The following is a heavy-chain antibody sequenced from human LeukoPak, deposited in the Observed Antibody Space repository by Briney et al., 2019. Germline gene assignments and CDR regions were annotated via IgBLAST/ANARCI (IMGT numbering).Heavy chain of an antibody. CDR2: IKPDGSQK. V-gene: IGHV3-7*01. CDR1: GFTFSNYW. D-gene: IGHD6-13*01. Sequence: GGSLRLSCAASGFTFSNYWMSWVRQAPGKGLEWVANIKPDGSQKYYVDSVKGRFTISRDNAKNSLYLQMNTLGAEDTALYYCAREAEQLFTLPDYWGQGTLVTVSS. CDR3: AREAEQLFTLPDY. J-gene: IGHJ4*02.